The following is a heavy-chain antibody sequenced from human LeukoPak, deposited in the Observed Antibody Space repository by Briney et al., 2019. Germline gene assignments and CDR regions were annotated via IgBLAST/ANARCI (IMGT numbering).Heavy chain of an antibody. CDR1: GFTLMSHW. J-gene: IGHJ4*02. V-gene: IGHV3-7*01. Sequence: GGSLRLSCTATGFTLMSHWMSCVRQAPGKGLEWVANTKGDESEKYYLDSVNGRFTISRNNAESSMSLQMNNLRAEDTAVYYCVRDGRNGWHFDYWGQGILVTVSS. CDR2: TKGDESEK. D-gene: IGHD6-25*01. CDR3: VRDGRNGWHFDY.